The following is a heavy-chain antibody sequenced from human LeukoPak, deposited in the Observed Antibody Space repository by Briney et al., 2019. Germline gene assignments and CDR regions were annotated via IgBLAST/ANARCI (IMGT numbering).Heavy chain of an antibody. CDR2: ISGSGGST. V-gene: IGHV3-23*01. D-gene: IGHD3-22*01. J-gene: IGHJ4*02. Sequence: GGSLRLSCAASGFTFSSYAMHWVRQAPGKGLEWVSAISGSGGSTYYADSVKGRFTISRDNSKNTLYLQMNSLRAEDTAVYYCAKDLVTAYGYYYDSSGYQVDYWGQGTLVTVSS. CDR3: AKDLVTAYGYYYDSSGYQVDY. CDR1: GFTFSSYA.